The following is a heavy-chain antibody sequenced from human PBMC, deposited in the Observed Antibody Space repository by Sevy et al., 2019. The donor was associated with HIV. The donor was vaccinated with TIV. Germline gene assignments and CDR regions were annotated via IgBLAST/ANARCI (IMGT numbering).Heavy chain of an antibody. CDR3: ARGIGIAVAGTIY. V-gene: IGHV3-48*02. D-gene: IGHD6-19*01. CDR2: ISSSSSTI. CDR1: GFIFSSYS. J-gene: IGHJ4*02. Sequence: GGSPRLSCAASGFIFSSYSMNWVRQAPGKGLEWVSYISSSSSTIHDADSVKGRFTISRDNAKNSLNLQMNSLRDEDTAVYYCARGIGIAVAGTIYWGQGTLVTVSS.